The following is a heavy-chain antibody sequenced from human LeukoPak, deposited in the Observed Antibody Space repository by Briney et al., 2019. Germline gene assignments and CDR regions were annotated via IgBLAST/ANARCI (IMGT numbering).Heavy chain of an antibody. Sequence: ASVKVSCKASGGTFSSYAISWVRQAPGQGLEWMGGIIPIFGTANYAQKFQGRVTITADKSTATVYMELSNLRSGDTAVYYCARGITVVRGVIKGGMDVWGQGTTVTVSS. CDR2: IIPIFGTA. J-gene: IGHJ6*02. D-gene: IGHD3-10*01. CDR1: GGTFSSYA. V-gene: IGHV1-69*06. CDR3: ARGITVVRGVIKGGMDV.